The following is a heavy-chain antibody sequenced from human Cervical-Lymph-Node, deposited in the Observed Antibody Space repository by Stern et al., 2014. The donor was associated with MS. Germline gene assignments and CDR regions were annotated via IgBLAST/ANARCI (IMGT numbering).Heavy chain of an antibody. Sequence: QVQLQESGPGLVKPSGTLSLTCAVSGGSISSSNWWSWVRQPPGKGLEWIGEIYPSGSTNYNPALKSRVTISVPKSQNQFSLKLSSVTAADTAVYYCAREGYSSSYDAFDIWGQGTMVTVSS. D-gene: IGHD6-6*01. J-gene: IGHJ3*02. CDR3: AREGYSSSYDAFDI. V-gene: IGHV4-4*02. CDR1: GGSISSSNW. CDR2: IYPSGST.